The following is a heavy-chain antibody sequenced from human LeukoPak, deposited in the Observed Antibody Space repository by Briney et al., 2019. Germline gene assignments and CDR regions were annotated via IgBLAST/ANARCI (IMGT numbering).Heavy chain of an antibody. CDR2: ISSSSSYI. CDR3: ASEYCGSTSCCFDY. Sequence: GGSLRLSCAASGFTFSSNAMNWVRQAPGKGLEWVSSISSSSSYIYYADSMKGRFTISRDNAKNSLYLQMNSLRAEDTAVYYCASEYCGSTSCCFDYWGQGTLVTVSS. J-gene: IGHJ4*02. D-gene: IGHD2-2*01. CDR1: GFTFSSNA. V-gene: IGHV3-21*01.